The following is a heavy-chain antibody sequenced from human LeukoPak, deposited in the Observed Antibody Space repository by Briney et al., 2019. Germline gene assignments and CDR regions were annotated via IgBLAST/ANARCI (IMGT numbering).Heavy chain of an antibody. V-gene: IGHV3-7*01. J-gene: IGHJ3*02. CDR2: IKQDGSET. CDR3: ARYGLGDTFDI. D-gene: IGHD4-17*01. CDR1: GFTFSSYW. Sequence: GGSLRLSCAASGFTFSSYWMSWVRQAPGKGLEWMTSIKQDGSETRYVDSVKGRFTIFRDNPKTSLFLHMNSLRAEDTAVYYCARYGLGDTFDIWGQGTVVTVSS.